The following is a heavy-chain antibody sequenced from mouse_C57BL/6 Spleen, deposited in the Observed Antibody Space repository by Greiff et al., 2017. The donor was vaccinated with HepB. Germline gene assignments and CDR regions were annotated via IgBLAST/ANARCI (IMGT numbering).Heavy chain of an antibody. Sequence: EVMLVESGGGLVKPGGSLKLSCAASGFTFSSYAMSWVRQTPEKRLEWVATISDGGSYTYYPDNVKGRFTISRDNAKNNLYLQMSHLKSEDTAMYYCAYGSSPYWYFDVWGTGTTVTVSS. CDR2: ISDGGSYT. J-gene: IGHJ1*03. CDR1: GFTFSSYA. V-gene: IGHV5-4*03. CDR3: AYGSSPYWYFDV. D-gene: IGHD1-1*01.